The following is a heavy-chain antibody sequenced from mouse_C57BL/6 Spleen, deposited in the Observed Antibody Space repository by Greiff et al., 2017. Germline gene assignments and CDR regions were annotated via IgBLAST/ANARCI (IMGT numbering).Heavy chain of an antibody. CDR1: GYTSTSYW. Sequence: QVQLQQPGAELVRPGSSVKLSCKASGYTSTSYWMHWVKQRPIQGLEWIGNIDPSDSETHYNQKFKDKATLTVDKSSSTAYMQLSSLTSEDSAVYYCARRVAGDAMDYWGQGTSVTVSA. CDR3: ARRVAGDAMDY. V-gene: IGHV1-52*01. D-gene: IGHD1-1*02. CDR2: IDPSDSET. J-gene: IGHJ4*01.